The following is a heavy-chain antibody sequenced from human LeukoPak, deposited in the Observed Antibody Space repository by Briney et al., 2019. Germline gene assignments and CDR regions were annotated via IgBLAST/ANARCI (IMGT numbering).Heavy chain of an antibody. Sequence: PGRSLRLSCSASGFTFGDYALSWVRQAPGKGLEWVGFIRSKGYGGTTEYAASVKGRFTISRDDSKSIAYLQKDSLKTEDTAVYYCTTNTTIFGVVLEYYFDYWGQGTLVTVSS. CDR2: IRSKGYGGTT. V-gene: IGHV3-49*04. D-gene: IGHD3-3*01. J-gene: IGHJ4*02. CDR3: TTNTTIFGVVLEYYFDY. CDR1: GFTFGDYA.